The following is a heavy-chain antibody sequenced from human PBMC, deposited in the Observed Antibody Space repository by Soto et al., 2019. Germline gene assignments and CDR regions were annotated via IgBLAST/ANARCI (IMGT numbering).Heavy chain of an antibody. V-gene: IGHV1-2*02. CDR1: GYTFSDYY. J-gene: IGHJ4*02. Sequence: QVQLVQSGAEVRKPGASVKVSCKASGYTFSDYYIHWVRQAPGQGLEWMGWINPNSGGTKYAPKFQGGVTMTRDTSITTAYMELSRLRSGDTAVYSCASDPATAKPEGGDFWGQGTLVTVSS. D-gene: IGHD1-1*01. CDR3: ASDPATAKPEGGDF. CDR2: INPNSGGT.